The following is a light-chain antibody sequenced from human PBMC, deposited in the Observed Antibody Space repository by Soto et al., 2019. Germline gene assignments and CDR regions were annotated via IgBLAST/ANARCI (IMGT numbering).Light chain of an antibody. J-gene: IGKJ4*01. CDR2: DVS. CDR3: QQRMDWPLT. CDR1: QSVNNY. V-gene: IGKV3-11*01. Sequence: EIVLTQSPATLSLSPGERATLSCRASQSVNNYLAWYQQKPGQAPRLLIYDVSNRATGIPARFSGSGSGTDFTLTISSLEPADFAVYYCQQRMDWPLTFGGGTKVEIK.